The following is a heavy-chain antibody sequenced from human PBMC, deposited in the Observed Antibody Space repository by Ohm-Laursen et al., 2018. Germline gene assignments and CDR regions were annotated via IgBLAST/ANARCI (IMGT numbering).Heavy chain of an antibody. CDR2: IKSKTDGGTT. CDR3: IHISATGVY. J-gene: IGHJ4*02. Sequence: GSLRLSCTASGFTFSNAWMSWVRQAPGKGLEWVGRIKSKTDGGTTDYATPVKSRFTISRDDSKNTLYLQMNSLKTEDTAVYYCIHISATGVYWGQGTLVTVSS. D-gene: IGHD6-13*01. CDR1: GFTFSNAW. V-gene: IGHV3-15*01.